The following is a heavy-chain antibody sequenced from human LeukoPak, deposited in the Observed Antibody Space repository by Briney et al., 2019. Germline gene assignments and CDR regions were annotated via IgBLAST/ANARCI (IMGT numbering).Heavy chain of an antibody. CDR3: ARDAVPYDGSGYYHDY. V-gene: IGHV1-3*01. CDR2: INAGNGNT. D-gene: IGHD3-22*01. Sequence: ASVKVSCKASGYTFTSYAMHWVRQAPGQRLEWMGWINAGNGNTKYSQKFQGRVTITRDTSASTAYMELSSLRSEDTAVYYCARDAVPYDGSGYYHDYWGQGTLVTVSS. CDR1: GYTFTSYA. J-gene: IGHJ4*02.